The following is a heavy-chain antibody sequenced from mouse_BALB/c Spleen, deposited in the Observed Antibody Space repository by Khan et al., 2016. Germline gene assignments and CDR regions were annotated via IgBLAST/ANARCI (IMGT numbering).Heavy chain of an antibody. Sequence: QVQLQQSGPELVRPGVSVKISCKGSGYTFTDYAMHWVKQSHAKSLEWIGVISTYYGNTNYNQKFKGKATMTVDKSSSTADMELARLTSEDSAIYYCARFYDGYYFDYWGQGTTLTVSS. V-gene: IGHV1S137*01. CDR1: GYTFTDYA. CDR3: ARFYDGYYFDY. D-gene: IGHD2-3*01. J-gene: IGHJ2*01. CDR2: ISTYYGNT.